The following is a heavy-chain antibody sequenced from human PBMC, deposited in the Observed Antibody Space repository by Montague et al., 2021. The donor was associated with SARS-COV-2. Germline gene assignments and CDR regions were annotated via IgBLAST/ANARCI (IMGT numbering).Heavy chain of an antibody. CDR3: ARLRGGTPSEH. CDR1: GGSISDSNFH. V-gene: IGHV4-39*07. Sequence: SETLSLTCTVSGGSISDSNFHWGWIRQPPGKGLEWIGTLYYSGATYYNPSLKSRVTTSMDTSKNQFSLKLTSAIAADTAVYYCARLRGGTPSEHWGQGVLVTVSS. CDR2: LYYSGAT. J-gene: IGHJ4*02.